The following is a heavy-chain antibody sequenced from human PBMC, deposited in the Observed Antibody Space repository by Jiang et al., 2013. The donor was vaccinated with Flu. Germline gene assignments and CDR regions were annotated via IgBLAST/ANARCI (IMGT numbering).Heavy chain of an antibody. D-gene: IGHD3-22*01. J-gene: IGHJ3*02. V-gene: IGHV3-33*01. CDR3: ARGDSSGYFAAFDI. Sequence: LEWVAVIWYDGSNKYYADSVKGRFTISRDNSKNTLYLQMNSLRAEDTAVYYCARGDSSGYFAAFDIWGQGTMVTVSS. CDR2: IWYDGSNK.